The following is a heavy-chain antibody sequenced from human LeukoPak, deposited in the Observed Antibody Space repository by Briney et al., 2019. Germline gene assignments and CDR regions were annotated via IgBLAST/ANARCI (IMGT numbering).Heavy chain of an antibody. J-gene: IGHJ4*02. CDR3: ARDFSGQPDY. CDR2: IYADGNT. D-gene: IGHD3-3*01. Sequence: GGSLRLSCAASGFTVSSNFVSWVRQAPGKGLEWVSIIYADGNTDYRDSVKGRFTISRDNAKNSLYLQMNSLRVEDAAVYYCARDFSGQPDYWGQGTLVTVSS. CDR1: GFTVSSNF. V-gene: IGHV3-66*01.